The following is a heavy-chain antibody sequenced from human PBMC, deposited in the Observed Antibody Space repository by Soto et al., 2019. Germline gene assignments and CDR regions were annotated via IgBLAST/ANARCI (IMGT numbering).Heavy chain of an antibody. CDR1: GGSISSYY. D-gene: IGHD6-13*01. CDR2: IHYSGST. J-gene: IGHJ6*02. Sequence: PSETLSLTSIVSGGSISSYYWSWIRQPPGKGVEWIGYIHYSGSTNYNPSLKSRVTISLDTSKKQFSLKLSSVTAADTAVYYCARRYSSSYPYYYYYGMDVWGQGTTVTVS. CDR3: ARRYSSSYPYYYYYGMDV. V-gene: IGHV4-59*08.